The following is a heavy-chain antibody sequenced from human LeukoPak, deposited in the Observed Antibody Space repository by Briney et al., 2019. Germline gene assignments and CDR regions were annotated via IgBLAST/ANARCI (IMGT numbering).Heavy chain of an antibody. CDR2: ISYDGSNK. Sequence: GGSLRLSCAASGFTFSSYGMHWVRQAPGKGLEWVAVISYDGSNKYYGDSVKGRFTISRDNSKNTLSLQMNSLRAEDTAVYFCARVRSFFYDDSGYYYPKYYFDYWGQGALVTVSS. CDR3: ARVRSFFYDDSGYYYPKYYFDY. J-gene: IGHJ4*02. CDR1: GFTFSSYG. D-gene: IGHD3-22*01. V-gene: IGHV3-30*03.